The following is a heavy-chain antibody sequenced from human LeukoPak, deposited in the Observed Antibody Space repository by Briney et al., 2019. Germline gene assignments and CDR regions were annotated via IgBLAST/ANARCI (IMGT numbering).Heavy chain of an antibody. CDR1: GFTFRNYG. Sequence: GGTLRLSCAASGFTFRNYGMNWVRQAPGKGLEWLSGISPRGGGTYYADSVKGRFTISRDNAKNTLYLQMNSLRAEDTAVYYCAKNNDYGGSYWYFDLWGRGTLVTVSS. J-gene: IGHJ2*01. CDR3: AKNNDYGGSYWYFDL. CDR2: ISPRGGGT. D-gene: IGHD4-23*01. V-gene: IGHV3-23*01.